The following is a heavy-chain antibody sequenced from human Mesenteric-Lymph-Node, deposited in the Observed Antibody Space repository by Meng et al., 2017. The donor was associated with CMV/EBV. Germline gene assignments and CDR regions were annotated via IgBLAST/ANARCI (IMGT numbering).Heavy chain of an antibody. Sequence: ETLSLTCAASGFTVSSHYMSWVRQSPDKGLEWVSVVYGGGATVYTDSVKGRFTLSRDDSKNTLYLQMNSLRTEDTAVYYCARGERMGNSYTNFLDYWGRGSLVTVSS. J-gene: IGHJ4*02. CDR2: VYGGGAT. D-gene: IGHD2-15*01. CDR3: ARGERMGNSYTNFLDY. CDR1: GFTVSSHY. V-gene: IGHV3-53*01.